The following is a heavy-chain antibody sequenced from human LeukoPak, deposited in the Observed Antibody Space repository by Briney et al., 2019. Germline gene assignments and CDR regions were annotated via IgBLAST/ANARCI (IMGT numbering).Heavy chain of an antibody. CDR2: INPNSGGT. CDR1: GYTFTGYY. V-gene: IGHV1-2*02. Sequence: ASVKVSCKASGYTFTGYYMHWVRQAPGQGLEWMGWINPNSGGTNYAQKFQGRVTMTRDTSISTAYMELSRLRPDDTAVYYCARTHYYDSSGYRKKDYFFDYWGQGTLVTVSS. J-gene: IGHJ4*02. CDR3: ARTHYYDSSGYRKKDYFFDY. D-gene: IGHD3-22*01.